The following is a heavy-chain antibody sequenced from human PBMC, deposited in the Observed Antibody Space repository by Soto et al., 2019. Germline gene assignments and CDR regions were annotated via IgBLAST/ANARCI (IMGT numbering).Heavy chain of an antibody. CDR3: TRRRVVTVDWYFDL. CDR2: IRSKGNNYAT. V-gene: IGHV3-73*01. CDR1: GFTFSASA. D-gene: IGHD2-21*02. J-gene: IGHJ2*01. Sequence: EVQLVESGGGLVQPGGSLKLSCAASGFTFSASAMHWVRQASGKGLEWVGRIRSKGNNYATEYAASVKGRFTISRDDSENTAYLQMNSLKTEDTAVYYCTRRRVVTVDWYFDLWGRGTLVTVSS.